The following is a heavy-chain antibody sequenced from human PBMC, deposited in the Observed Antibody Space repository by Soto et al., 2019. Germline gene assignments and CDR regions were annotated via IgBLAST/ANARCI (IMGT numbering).Heavy chain of an antibody. D-gene: IGHD6-6*01. J-gene: IGHJ4*02. CDR1: GFTFSSYG. CDR2: ISYDGSNK. V-gene: IGHV3-30*18. Sequence: QVQLVESGGGVVQPGRSLRLSCAASGFTFSSYGMHWVRQAPGKGLEWVAVISYDGSNKYYADSVKGRFTISRDNSKNTLYLQMISLRAEDTAVYYCAKDEWRGSSGLDYWGQGTLVTVSS. CDR3: AKDEWRGSSGLDY.